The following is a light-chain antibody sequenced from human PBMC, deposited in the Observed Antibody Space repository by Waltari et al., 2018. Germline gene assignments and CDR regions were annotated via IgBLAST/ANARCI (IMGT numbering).Light chain of an antibody. V-gene: IGKV1-5*03. CDR3: QEYNSNSWT. Sequence: DIQMTQSPSPLSASVGDILTITFRASQSVFDWLAWYQQKPGKAPKLLIYQASTLQNGVPSRFRASGSGTVFTLTINTLQPDDFATYYCQEYNSNSWTFGQGTKVEIK. CDR1: QSVFDW. CDR2: QAS. J-gene: IGKJ1*01.